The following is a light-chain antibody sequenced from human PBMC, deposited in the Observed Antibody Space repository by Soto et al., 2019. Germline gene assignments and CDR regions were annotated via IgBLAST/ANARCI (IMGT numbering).Light chain of an antibody. CDR3: QHYGSSPPSIT. J-gene: IGKJ5*01. V-gene: IGKV3-20*01. CDR2: GAS. Sequence: EIVLTQSPGTLSLSPGERATLSCRSSQSVRSSYFAWYQQKPGQAPRLLIFGASTRAPGIPDRFSGSGSGTDFTLTISKLEPEDFAVYYCQHYGSSPPSITFGQGTRLEIK. CDR1: QSVRSSY.